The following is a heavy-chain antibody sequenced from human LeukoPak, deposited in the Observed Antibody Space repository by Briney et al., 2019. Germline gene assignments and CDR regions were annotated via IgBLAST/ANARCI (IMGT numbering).Heavy chain of an antibody. Sequence: VASVKVSCKASGYTFTGYYIHWVRQAPGQGLEWMGWINPNSGGTNYAQKFQGRVTMTRDTSINTAYMELSRLRSDDTAVYYCARDGVVRGVIIYWGQETLVTVSS. CDR2: INPNSGGT. D-gene: IGHD3-10*01. CDR3: ARDGVVRGVIIY. CDR1: GYTFTGYY. V-gene: IGHV1-2*02. J-gene: IGHJ4*02.